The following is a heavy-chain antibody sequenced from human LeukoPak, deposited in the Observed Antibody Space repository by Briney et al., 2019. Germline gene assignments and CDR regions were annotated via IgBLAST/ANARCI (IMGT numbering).Heavy chain of an antibody. CDR3: AKDSYHDSSGGFDY. D-gene: IGHD3-22*01. V-gene: IGHV3-33*06. CDR1: GFPFSSYG. CDR2: IWYDGSNK. Sequence: PGRSLRLSCAASGFPFSSYGMHWVRQAPGKGLEWVAVIWYDGSNKYYADSVKGRFTISRDNSKNTLYLQMNSLRAEDTAVYYCAKDSYHDSSGGFDYWGQGTLVTVSS. J-gene: IGHJ4*02.